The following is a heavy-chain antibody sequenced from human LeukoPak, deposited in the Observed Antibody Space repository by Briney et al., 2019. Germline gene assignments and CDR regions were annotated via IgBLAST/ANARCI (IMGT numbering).Heavy chain of an antibody. CDR2: IYSGGST. J-gene: IGHJ6*02. CDR1: GFTVSSNY. CDR3: ARDGDLVVPYHGMDV. Sequence: GGSVRLSCAASGFTVSSNYISWVRQAPGKGLEWVSVIYSGGSTYYADSVKGRFTISRDNSKNTLYLQMNSLRAEDTAVYYCARDGDLVVPYHGMDVWGQGTTVTVSS. D-gene: IGHD2-2*01. V-gene: IGHV3-53*01.